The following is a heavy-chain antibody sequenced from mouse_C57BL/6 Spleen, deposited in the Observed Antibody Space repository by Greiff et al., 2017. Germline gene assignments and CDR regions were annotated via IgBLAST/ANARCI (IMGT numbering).Heavy chain of an antibody. CDR3: ARETTGGPGYFDY. Sequence: VQLQQSGPELVKPGASVKISCKASGYAFSSSWMNWVKQRPGKGLEWIGRIYPGDGDTNYNGKFKGKATRTADKSSSTDYMQLSSLTSEDSAVSYWARETTGGPGYFDYWGQGTTLTVSS. V-gene: IGHV1-82*01. D-gene: IGHD2-12*01. CDR1: GYAFSSSW. J-gene: IGHJ2*01. CDR2: IYPGDGDT.